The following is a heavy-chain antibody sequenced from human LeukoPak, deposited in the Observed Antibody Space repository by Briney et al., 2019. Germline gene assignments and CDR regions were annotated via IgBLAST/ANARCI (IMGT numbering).Heavy chain of an antibody. J-gene: IGHJ4*02. CDR2: IYTSGST. V-gene: IGHV4-61*02. Sequence: SSQTLSLTCTVSGGSISSGSYYWSWIRQPAGKGLEWIGRIYTSGSTNYSPFLKSRVTISVDTSKNQFSLKLSSVTAADTAVYYCARDYYFGYFDYWGQGTLVTVSS. D-gene: IGHD3-10*01. CDR3: ARDYYFGYFDY. CDR1: GGSISSGSYY.